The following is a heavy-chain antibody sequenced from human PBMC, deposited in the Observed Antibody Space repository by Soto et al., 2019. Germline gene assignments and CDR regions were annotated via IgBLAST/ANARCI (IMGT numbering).Heavy chain of an antibody. Sequence: QVQLVESGGGVVQPGRSLRLACTASGFIFRSYGMHWVRQAPGKGLEWVAFISNDGGNEYYVDSVKGRFTISRDYSTNTLYLQMSTLRVEDTGVYYCARDRSSGYSTGWHTSLDYWGRGTRVTVSS. CDR1: GFIFRSYG. CDR2: ISNDGGNE. J-gene: IGHJ4*02. D-gene: IGHD6-19*01. V-gene: IGHV3-30*03. CDR3: ARDRSSGYSTGWHTSLDY.